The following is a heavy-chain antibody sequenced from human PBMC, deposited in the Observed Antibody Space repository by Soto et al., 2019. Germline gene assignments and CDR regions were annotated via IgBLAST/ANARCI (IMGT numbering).Heavy chain of an antibody. CDR1: GFTFSDYY. CDR3: ARDPTMIWFGDSTFGYFDY. J-gene: IGHJ4*02. D-gene: IGHD3-10*01. Sequence: KLGGSLRLSCAASGFTFSDYYMSWIRQAPGKGLEWVSYISSSGSTIYYADSVKGRFTISRDNAKNSLYLQMNSLRAEDTAVYYCARDPTMIWFGDSTFGYFDYWGQGTLVTVSS. CDR2: ISSSGSTI. V-gene: IGHV3-11*01.